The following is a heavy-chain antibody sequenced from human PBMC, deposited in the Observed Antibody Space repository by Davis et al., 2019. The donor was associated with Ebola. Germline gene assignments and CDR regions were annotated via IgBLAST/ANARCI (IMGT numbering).Heavy chain of an antibody. Sequence: LRLSCTVSGGSVSSGSYYWSWIRQPAGKGLEWIGRIYTSGSTNYNPSLKSRVTMSVDTSKNQFSLKLSSVTAADTAVYYCAREVKASGFDYWGQGTLVTVSS. CDR2: IYTSGST. D-gene: IGHD6-25*01. CDR1: GGSVSSGSYY. J-gene: IGHJ4*02. CDR3: AREVKASGFDY. V-gene: IGHV4-61*02.